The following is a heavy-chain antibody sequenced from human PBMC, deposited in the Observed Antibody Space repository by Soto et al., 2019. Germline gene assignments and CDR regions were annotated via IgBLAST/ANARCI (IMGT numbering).Heavy chain of an antibody. CDR3: SRGAYYPQSSGLHADY. CDR2: ISSDGHHQ. CDR1: GFSFNDYA. V-gene: IGHV3-30*03. J-gene: IGHJ4*02. D-gene: IGHD3-22*01. Sequence: LRLSCATSGFSFNDYARYWVRHAPGQGLEWVAIISSDGHHQFYLDNLRGRFTVSRDNSKNTLYLQMNSLRPEDTAVYYCSRGAYYPQSSGLHADYWGPGTVVTVSS.